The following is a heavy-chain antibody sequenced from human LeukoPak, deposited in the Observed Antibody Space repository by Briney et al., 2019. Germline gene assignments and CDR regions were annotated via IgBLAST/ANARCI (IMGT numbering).Heavy chain of an antibody. Sequence: GGSLRLSCAAPGFTFSSYAMHWVRQAPGKGLEWVAVITYDGSSKYYADSVKGRFTISRDNSKNTLYLQMNSLRAEDTAVYYCAKVGDYGDYALDYWGQGTLVTVSS. CDR3: AKVGDYGDYALDY. CDR2: ITYDGSSK. V-gene: IGHV3-30*18. D-gene: IGHD4-17*01. CDR1: GFTFSSYA. J-gene: IGHJ4*02.